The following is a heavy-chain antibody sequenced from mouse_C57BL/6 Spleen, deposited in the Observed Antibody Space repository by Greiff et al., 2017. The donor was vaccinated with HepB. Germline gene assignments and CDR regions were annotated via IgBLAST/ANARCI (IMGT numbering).Heavy chain of an antibody. J-gene: IGHJ2*01. CDR2: IWAGGRT. Sequence: QVQLKESGPGLVAPSQSLSITCTVSGFSLTSYGVHWVRQPPGKGLEWLGVIWAGGRTKYNSALMSRLRISKDNSKSQVFLKMNRLQTDDTAMYYCARLEEIWGQGTTLTVSS. CDR3: ARLEEI. CDR1: GFSLTSYG. V-gene: IGHV2-9*02.